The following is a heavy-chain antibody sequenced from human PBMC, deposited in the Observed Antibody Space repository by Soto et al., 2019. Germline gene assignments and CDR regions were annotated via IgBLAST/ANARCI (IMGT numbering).Heavy chain of an antibody. Sequence: EVQLVESGGGLVQPGGSLRLSCAASGFTLSVRSRHWVRQAPGKGLVWVSGIDNAGTDSTYADSVKGRFTSSRDNAKNMLYLQMNSLRVEDTAVYYCARGWFGPDVWGKGTTVTVSS. D-gene: IGHD3-10*01. CDR1: GFTLSVRS. J-gene: IGHJ6*04. CDR3: ARGWFGPDV. CDR2: IDNAGTDS. V-gene: IGHV3-74*01.